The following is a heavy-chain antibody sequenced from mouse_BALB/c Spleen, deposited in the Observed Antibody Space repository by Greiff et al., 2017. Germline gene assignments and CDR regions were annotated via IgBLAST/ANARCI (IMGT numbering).Heavy chain of an antibody. V-gene: IGHV1-39*01. D-gene: IGHD4-1*01. Sequence: VQLQQTGPELVKPGASVKISCKASGYSFTDYIMLWVKQSHGKSLEWIGNINPYYGSTSYNLKFKGKATLTVDKSSSTAYMQLNSLTSEDSAVYYCARSGTGDFDYWGQGTTLTVSS. CDR1: GYSFTDYI. J-gene: IGHJ2*01. CDR2: INPYYGST. CDR3: ARSGTGDFDY.